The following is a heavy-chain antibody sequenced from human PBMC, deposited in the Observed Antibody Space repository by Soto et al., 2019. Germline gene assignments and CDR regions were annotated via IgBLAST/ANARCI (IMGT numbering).Heavy chain of an antibody. Sequence: PSETLSLTCTVSGGSVSSGSYYWSWIRQPPGKGLEWIGYIYYSGSTNYNPSLKSRVTISEDKSKNQFSLKLSSVTAADTAVYYCARVRMVRGVITPPDYWGQGTLVTVSS. CDR3: ARVRMVRGVITPPDY. J-gene: IGHJ4*02. D-gene: IGHD3-10*01. CDR1: GGSVSSGSYY. CDR2: IYYSGST. V-gene: IGHV4-61*01.